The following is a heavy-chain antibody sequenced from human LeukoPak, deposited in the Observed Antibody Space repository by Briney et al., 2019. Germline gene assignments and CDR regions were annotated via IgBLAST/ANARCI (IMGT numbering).Heavy chain of an antibody. CDR2: IHHSGNT. CDR3: VSFPYSGSFDH. D-gene: IGHD5-12*01. V-gene: IGHV4-30-4*08. CDR1: GGSISSDYYH. J-gene: IGHJ4*02. Sequence: SQTLSLTCAVSGGSISSDYYHWSRIRQPPGKGLEWIGYIHHSGNTYYNPSLKSRIIISVDTSKNQFSLKLTSVTAADTADYPCVSFPYSGSFDHWGQGILVTVSS.